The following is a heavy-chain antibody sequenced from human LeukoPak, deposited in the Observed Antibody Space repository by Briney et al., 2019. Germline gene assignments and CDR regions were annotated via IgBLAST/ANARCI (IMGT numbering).Heavy chain of an antibody. CDR3: ARDMVRGVMFGY. V-gene: IGHV1-2*02. D-gene: IGHD3-10*01. CDR1: GYTFTGYY. CDR2: INPNSGGT. J-gene: IGHJ4*02. Sequence: ASVKVSCKASGYTFTGYYMHWVREAPGQGLEWMGWINPNSGGTNYAQKFQGRVTMTRDTSISTAYMELSRLRSDDTAVYYCARDMVRGVMFGYWGQGTLVTVSS.